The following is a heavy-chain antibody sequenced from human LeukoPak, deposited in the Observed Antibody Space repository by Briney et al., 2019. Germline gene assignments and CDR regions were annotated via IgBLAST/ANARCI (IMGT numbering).Heavy chain of an antibody. CDR1: GYTFTGYY. Sequence: ASMKVSCKASGYTFTGYYIHWLRQAPGQGLEWMGWINPKSGGTNYAQKFQGRVTMTRDTSITTVYMELNWLTSDDTAVYYCARGHAPARIQLWSRGYYYYMDVWGKGTTVTVSS. CDR2: INPKSGGT. V-gene: IGHV1-2*02. CDR3: ARGHAPARIQLWSRGYYYYMDV. D-gene: IGHD5-18*01. J-gene: IGHJ6*03.